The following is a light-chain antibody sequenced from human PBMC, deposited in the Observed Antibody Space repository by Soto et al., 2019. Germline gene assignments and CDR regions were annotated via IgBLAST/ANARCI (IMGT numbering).Light chain of an antibody. J-gene: IGKJ3*01. Sequence: EIVLTQSPGTLSLSPGERATLSCRASQSVSNNYLAWYQQKPGQAPRLLIYDASNRATGIPARFSGSGSGTDFTLTISGLQPDDFATYYCQQYESFSATFGPGTKVDIK. CDR1: QSVSNNY. V-gene: IGKV3-20*01. CDR3: QQYESFSAT. CDR2: DAS.